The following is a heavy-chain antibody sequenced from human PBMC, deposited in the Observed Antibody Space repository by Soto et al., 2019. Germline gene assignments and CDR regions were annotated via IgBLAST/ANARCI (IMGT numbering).Heavy chain of an antibody. CDR3: AGHLKDSLGLEY. Sequence: EVQLLESGGGLVQPGGSLRLSCAASGLTFSSSAMSWVRQAPGKGLEWVSAISGSGGHTYYADSVKGRFTISRDNSKNTLYLQMNSLGAEDTAVYYCAGHLKDSLGLEYWGQGTLVTVSS. J-gene: IGHJ4*02. CDR2: ISGSGGHT. V-gene: IGHV3-23*01. D-gene: IGHD2-15*01. CDR1: GLTFSSSA.